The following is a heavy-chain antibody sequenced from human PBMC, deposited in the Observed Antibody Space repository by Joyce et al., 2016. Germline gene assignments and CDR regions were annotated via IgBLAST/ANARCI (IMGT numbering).Heavy chain of an antibody. Sequence: QVQLVQSGAEVKKPGSSVKVSCKASGGTFSSYAISWGRQAPGQGLEGMGGIIPIFGTTNYAQKFQGRVTITADKSTSTAYMELSGLRSEDTAVYYCARGRGIPIFGVVRGWFDPWGQGTLVTVSS. CDR1: GGTFSSYA. CDR3: ARGRGIPIFGVVRGWFDP. V-gene: IGHV1-69*06. D-gene: IGHD3-3*01. CDR2: IIPIFGTT. J-gene: IGHJ5*02.